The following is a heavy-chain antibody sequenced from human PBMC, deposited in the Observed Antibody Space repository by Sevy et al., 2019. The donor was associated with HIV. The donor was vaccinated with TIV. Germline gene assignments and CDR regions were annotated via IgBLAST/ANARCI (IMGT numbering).Heavy chain of an antibody. D-gene: IGHD5-12*01. J-gene: IGHJ4*02. Sequence: SETLSLTCTVSGDSISSYYWSWIRQPPGKGLEWIGYFYYSGITNYNPSVKSRVTISVDTSRNQISQKLSSVTAADTVVYYCARGIVAYYFDYWGQGTLVTVSS. CDR2: FYYSGIT. CDR3: ARGIVAYYFDY. V-gene: IGHV4-59*01. CDR1: GDSISSYY.